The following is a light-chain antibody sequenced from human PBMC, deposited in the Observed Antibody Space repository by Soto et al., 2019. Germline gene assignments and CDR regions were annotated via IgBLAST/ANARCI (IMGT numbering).Light chain of an antibody. CDR3: QQYGSSPYT. Sequence: EIVLTQSPGTLSLSPGERATLSCRASQSVSSSYLAWYQQKPGQAPRLIIYGASDRATGIPDRFSGSGSGTEFTLTISRLEPEDFALYYCQQYGSSPYTFGQGTQLEIK. J-gene: IGKJ2*01. CDR1: QSVSSSY. CDR2: GAS. V-gene: IGKV3-20*01.